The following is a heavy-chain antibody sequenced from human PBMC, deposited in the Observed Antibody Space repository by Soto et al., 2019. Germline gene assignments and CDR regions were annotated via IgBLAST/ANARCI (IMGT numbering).Heavy chain of an antibody. CDR2: ISGSGGST. D-gene: IGHD3-3*01. J-gene: IGHJ5*02. V-gene: IGHV3-23*01. CDR1: GFTFSSYA. Sequence: GGSLRLSCAASGFTFSSYAISWVRQAPGKGPEWVSAISGSGGSTYYADSVKGRFTISRDNSKNTLYLQMNSLRAEDTAVYYCAKAEWYNWFDPWGQGTLVTVSS. CDR3: AKAEWYNWFDP.